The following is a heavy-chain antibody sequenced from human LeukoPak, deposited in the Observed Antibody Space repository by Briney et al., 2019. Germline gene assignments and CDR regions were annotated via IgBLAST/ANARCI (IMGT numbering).Heavy chain of an antibody. Sequence: SETLSLTCSVSGASISSADHWWAWIRQSPGMGLEWIGSIYHSGSIYYNPPLKSRLTISVETSRNQSSLRLNSLTAAETAVYYCARQIARGLWAFDSWGQGSLVTVTS. D-gene: IGHD1-26*01. V-gene: IGHV4-39*01. CDR3: ARQIARGLWAFDS. CDR2: IYHSGSI. J-gene: IGHJ4*02. CDR1: GASISSADHW.